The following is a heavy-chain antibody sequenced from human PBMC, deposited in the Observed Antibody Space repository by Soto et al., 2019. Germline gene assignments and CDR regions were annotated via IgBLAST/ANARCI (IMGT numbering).Heavy chain of an antibody. V-gene: IGHV1-69*02. CDR1: GGTFSTYS. CDR2: IIPMLGVR. D-gene: IGHD2-21*01. CDR3: TIGSWSGEVFDI. Sequence: QVQLVQSGAEVKKPGSSVKVSCKDSGGTFSTYSMFWVRQAPGQGLEWMGRIIPMLGVRNYAQRFQDRVTIIADKSTTTVHMELSSLRSEDTALYYCTIGSWSGEVFDIWGQGTMVTVSS. J-gene: IGHJ3*02.